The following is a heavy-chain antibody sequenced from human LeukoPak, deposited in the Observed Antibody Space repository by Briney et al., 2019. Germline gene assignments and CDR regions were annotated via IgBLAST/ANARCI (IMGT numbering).Heavy chain of an antibody. D-gene: IGHD2-2*01. Sequence: SVKVSCKASGGTFSSYAISWVRQAPGQGLEWMGRIIPIFGTANYAQKFQGRVTITTDESTSTAYMELSSLRSEDTAVYYCARDRVSIPIVVVPAAIGSVDAFDIWGQGTMVTVSS. J-gene: IGHJ3*02. CDR2: IIPIFGTA. CDR3: ARDRVSIPIVVVPAAIGSVDAFDI. CDR1: GGTFSSYA. V-gene: IGHV1-69*05.